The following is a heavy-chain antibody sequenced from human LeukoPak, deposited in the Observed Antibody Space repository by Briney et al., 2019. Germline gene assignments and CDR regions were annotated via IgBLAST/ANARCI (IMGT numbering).Heavy chain of an antibody. J-gene: IGHJ4*02. V-gene: IGHV1-2*02. CDR3: ATEEQYRNYFDH. CDR1: GYTLTDSY. Sequence: ASVKVSCKASGYTLTDSYMHWVRQAPGQGPEWLAWINPNSGDTNNAQKFQGRVTVTRDTSISTAYMELSGLTSDDTAVYYCATEEQYRNYFDHWGQGTLVTVSA. D-gene: IGHD5-18*01. CDR2: INPNSGDT.